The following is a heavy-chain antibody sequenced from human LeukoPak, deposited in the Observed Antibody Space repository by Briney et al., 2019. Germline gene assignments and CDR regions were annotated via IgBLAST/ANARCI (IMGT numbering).Heavy chain of an antibody. CDR3: ARASVAAHRTYYYYMDV. CDR2: IYDSGST. J-gene: IGHJ6*03. V-gene: IGHV4-59*12. Sequence: SETLSLTCTVSGGSISSYYWSWIRQPPGKGLEWIGYIYDSGSTNYNPSLKRRVTISVDTSKNQFSPKVSSVTAADTAVYYCARASVAAHRTYYYYMDVWGKGTTVTISS. CDR1: GGSISSYY. D-gene: IGHD6-19*01.